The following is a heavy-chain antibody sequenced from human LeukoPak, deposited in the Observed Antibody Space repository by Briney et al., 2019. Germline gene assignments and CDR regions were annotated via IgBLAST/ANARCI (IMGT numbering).Heavy chain of an antibody. CDR2: IYWDDDK. V-gene: IGHV2-5*02. J-gene: IGHJ5*02. D-gene: IGHD5-18*01. CDR3: AHRQARADTAMVTVSEWFDP. Sequence: SGPTLVKPTQTLTLTCTFSGFSLSTSGVGVGWIRQPPGKALEWLALIYWDDDKRYSPSLKSRLTITKDTSKNQVVLTMTNMDPVDTATYYCAHRQARADTAMVTVSEWFDPWGQGTLVTVSS. CDR1: GFSLSTSGVG.